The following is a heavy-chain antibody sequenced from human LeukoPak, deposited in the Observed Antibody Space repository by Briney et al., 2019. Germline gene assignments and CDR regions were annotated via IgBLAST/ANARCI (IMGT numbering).Heavy chain of an antibody. CDR2: ISYDGSNK. J-gene: IGHJ4*02. CDR1: GFTFSSYA. V-gene: IGHV3-30-3*01. Sequence: PGGSLRLSCAASGFTFSSYAMHWVRQAPGKGLEWVAVISYDGSNKYYADSVKGRFTISRDNSKNTLYLQMNSLRAEDTAVYYCASAGIAAAGASYFDYWGQGTLVTVSS. CDR3: ASAGIAAAGASYFDY. D-gene: IGHD6-13*01.